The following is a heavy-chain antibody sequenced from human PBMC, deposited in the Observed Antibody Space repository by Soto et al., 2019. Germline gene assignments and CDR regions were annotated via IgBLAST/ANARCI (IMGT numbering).Heavy chain of an antibody. D-gene: IGHD1-26*01. J-gene: IGHJ4*02. CDR2: VSDDGSEQ. CDR1: GFSLRDYG. V-gene: IGHV3-30*17. Sequence: GGSLRLSCAASGFSLRDYGMHWVRQAPGKGLEYVAAVSDDGSEQYYADSVRGRFTISRDNSKNTVHLQLDRLTTGDTAVYYCARDPTGGYFHYDYWGQGALVTVSS. CDR3: ARDPTGGYFHYDY.